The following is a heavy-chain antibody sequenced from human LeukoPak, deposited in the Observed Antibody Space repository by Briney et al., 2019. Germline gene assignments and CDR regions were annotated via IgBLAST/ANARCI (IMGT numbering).Heavy chain of an antibody. CDR2: ISGSGGST. CDR1: GFTFSSCA. Sequence: GGSLRLSCAASGFTFSSCAMSWVRQAPGKGLEWVSAISGSGGSTYYADSVKGRFTISRDNAKNSLYLQMNSLRAEDTAVYYCARDRDAFDIWGQGTMVTVSS. CDR3: ARDRDAFDI. V-gene: IGHV3-23*01. J-gene: IGHJ3*02.